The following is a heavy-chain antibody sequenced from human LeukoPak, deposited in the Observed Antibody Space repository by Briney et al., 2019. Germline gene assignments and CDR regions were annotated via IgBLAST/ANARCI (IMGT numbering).Heavy chain of an antibody. V-gene: IGHV1-69*06. CDR1: GGTFRSYA. CDR3: AREDGGMDV. CDR2: IIPIFGTA. J-gene: IGHJ6*04. Sequence: SVKVSSKASGGTFRSYAISWVRPAPGQGLEWMEGIIPIFGTANYAQKFQGRVTITADKSTSTAYMELSSLRSEDTAVYYCAREDGGMDVWGKGTTVTVSS.